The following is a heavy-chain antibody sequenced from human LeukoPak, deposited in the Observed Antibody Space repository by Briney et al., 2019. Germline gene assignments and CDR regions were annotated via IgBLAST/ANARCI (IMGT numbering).Heavy chain of an antibody. J-gene: IGHJ4*02. V-gene: IGHV1-18*01. Sequence: ASVKVSCKTSGYTFTRYGISWVRPAPRQGPEWMGWISVYNGYSNYAQKFQGRLTVTTDTSTSTAYMELRSLRFDDTAVYYCARDLRELPIAIFGVVSPTCFDHWGQGTLVTVSS. CDR2: ISVYNGYS. CDR3: ARDLRELPIAIFGVVSPTCFDH. D-gene: IGHD3-3*01. CDR1: GYTFTRYG.